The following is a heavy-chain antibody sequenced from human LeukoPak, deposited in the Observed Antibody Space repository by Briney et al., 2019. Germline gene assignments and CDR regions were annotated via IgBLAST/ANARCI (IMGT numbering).Heavy chain of an antibody. CDR3: AGAYSSSAVVVY. V-gene: IGHV4-30-4*01. D-gene: IGHD6-6*01. CDR1: GGSISSGDYY. Sequence: PSETLSLTCTVSGGSISSGDYYWSWIRQPPGKGLEWIGYIYYSGSTYYNPSLKSRVTISVDTSKNQFSLKLSSVTAADTAVYYCAGAYSSSAVVVYWGQGTLVTVSS. CDR2: IYYSGST. J-gene: IGHJ4*02.